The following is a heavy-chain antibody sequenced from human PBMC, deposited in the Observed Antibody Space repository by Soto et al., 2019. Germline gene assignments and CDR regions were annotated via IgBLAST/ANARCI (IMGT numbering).Heavy chain of an antibody. CDR3: AGVGGVDGYNYFNY. J-gene: IGHJ4*02. CDR2: IYYSGST. V-gene: IGHV4-59*01. D-gene: IGHD2-8*02. Sequence: PSETLSLTCTVSGGSISSYYWSWIRQPPGKGLEWIGYIYYSGSTNYNPSLKSRVTISVDTSKNQFSLKLSSVTAADTAVYFCAGVGGVDGYNYFNYWGQGTQVTVSS. CDR1: GGSISSYY.